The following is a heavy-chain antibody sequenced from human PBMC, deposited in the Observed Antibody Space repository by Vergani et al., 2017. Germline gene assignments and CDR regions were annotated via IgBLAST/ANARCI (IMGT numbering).Heavy chain of an antibody. J-gene: IGHJ3*02. D-gene: IGHD4-23*01. V-gene: IGHV3-53*01. CDR1: GFTVSSNY. CDR2: IYSGGST. Sequence: EVQLVESGGGLVKPGGSLRLSCAASGFTVSSNYMSWVRPAPGKGLEWVSVIYSGGSTYYADSVKGRFTISRDNSKNTLYLQMNSLRAEDTAVYYCARGVYGGNDAFDIWGQGTMVTVSS. CDR3: ARGVYGGNDAFDI.